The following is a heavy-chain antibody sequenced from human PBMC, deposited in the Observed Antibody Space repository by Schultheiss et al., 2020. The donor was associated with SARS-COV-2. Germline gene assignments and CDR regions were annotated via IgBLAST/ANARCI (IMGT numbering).Heavy chain of an antibody. CDR2: ISSTGTFI. CDR1: GFTVSTNY. J-gene: IGHJ4*02. CDR3: ARVVGYYFDY. V-gene: IGHV3-66*03. D-gene: IGHD3-22*01. Sequence: GGSLRLSCAASGFTVSTNYMSWVRQAPGKGLEWVSSISSTGTFIYYADSVKGRFTISRDNSKNTLYLQMNSLRAEDTAVYYCARVVGYYFDYWGQGTLVTVSS.